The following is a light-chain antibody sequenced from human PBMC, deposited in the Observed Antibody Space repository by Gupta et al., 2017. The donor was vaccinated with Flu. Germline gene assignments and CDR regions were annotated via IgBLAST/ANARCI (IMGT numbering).Light chain of an antibody. CDR3: TSFAGSSTWV. CDR1: SSDVGAYDR. Sequence: QSPLTQPPYASGSLGQSVTISCTGTSSDVGAYDRVSWYQQLPCMAPKLIIYDVDKRPSGGPGRFSASTSGNTATLTVSGLQAEDEADYYCTSFAGSSTWVFGGGTRLTVL. V-gene: IGLV2-8*01. J-gene: IGLJ3*02. CDR2: DVD.